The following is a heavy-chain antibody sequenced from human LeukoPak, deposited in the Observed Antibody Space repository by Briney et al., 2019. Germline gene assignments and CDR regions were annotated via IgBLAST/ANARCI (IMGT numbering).Heavy chain of an antibody. Sequence: PGGSLRLSCAASGFTFSSNYMSWVRQAPGKGLEWVSSISSSSSYIYCADSVKGRFTISRDNAKNSLYLQMNSLRAEDTAVYYCARDLDEDVDAFDIWGQGTMVTVSS. J-gene: IGHJ3*02. D-gene: IGHD5-24*01. CDR2: ISSSSSYI. CDR1: GFTFSSNY. CDR3: ARDLDEDVDAFDI. V-gene: IGHV3-21*01.